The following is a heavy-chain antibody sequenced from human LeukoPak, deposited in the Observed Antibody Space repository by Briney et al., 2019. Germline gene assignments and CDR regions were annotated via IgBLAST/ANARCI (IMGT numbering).Heavy chain of an antibody. V-gene: IGHV3-48*01. Sequence: GGSLRLSCAASGFTFSSYWMSWVRQAPGKGLEWVSSINSSGYLIYYADSVKGRFTISRDNAKKSLYLQMNSLRAEDTAIYYCASPFGGGSYLGGAAFDLWGQGTMVTVSS. J-gene: IGHJ3*01. CDR2: INSSGYLI. CDR1: GFTFSSYW. D-gene: IGHD1-26*01. CDR3: ASPFGGGSYLGGAAFDL.